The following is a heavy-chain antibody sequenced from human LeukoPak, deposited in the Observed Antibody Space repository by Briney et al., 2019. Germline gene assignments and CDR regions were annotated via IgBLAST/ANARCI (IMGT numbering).Heavy chain of an antibody. Sequence: PSETLSLTCTVTGGSISSYSWSWIQQPPGKGLEWIGYIYYSGSTNYNPSLKSRVTISVDTSKNQFSLKLSSVTAADTAVYYCARESFDYGFDYWGQGTLVTVSS. D-gene: IGHD4-17*01. J-gene: IGHJ4*02. CDR2: IYYSGST. CDR1: GGSISSYS. CDR3: ARESFDYGFDY. V-gene: IGHV4-59*01.